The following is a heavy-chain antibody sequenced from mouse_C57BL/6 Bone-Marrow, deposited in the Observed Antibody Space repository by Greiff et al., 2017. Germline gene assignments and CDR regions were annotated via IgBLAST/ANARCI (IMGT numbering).Heavy chain of an antibody. V-gene: IGHV1-26*01. CDR2: INPNNGGT. CDR1: GYTFTDYY. CDR3: AVSYFDY. D-gene: IGHD6-2*01. J-gene: IGHJ2*01. Sequence: VQLQQSGPELVKPGASVKISCKASGYTFTDYYMNWVKQSHGKSLEWIGDINPNNGGTSYNQKFKGKATLTVDKSSSTAYMELRSLTSEDSAVYYCAVSYFDYWGQGTTLTVSS.